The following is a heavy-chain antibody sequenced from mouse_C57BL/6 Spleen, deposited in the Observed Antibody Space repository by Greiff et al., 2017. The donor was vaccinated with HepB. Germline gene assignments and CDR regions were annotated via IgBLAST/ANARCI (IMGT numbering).Heavy chain of an antibody. CDR3: ARSETLLLRGYAMDY. D-gene: IGHD1-1*01. CDR2: IDPSDSYT. CDR1: GYTFTSYW. Sequence: QVQLQQPGAELVMPGASVKLSCKASGYTFTSYWMHWVKQRPGQGLEWIGEIDPSDSYTNYNQKFKGKSTLTVDKSSSTAYMQLSSLTSEDSAVYYCARSETLLLRGYAMDYWGQGTSVTVSS. V-gene: IGHV1-69*01. J-gene: IGHJ4*01.